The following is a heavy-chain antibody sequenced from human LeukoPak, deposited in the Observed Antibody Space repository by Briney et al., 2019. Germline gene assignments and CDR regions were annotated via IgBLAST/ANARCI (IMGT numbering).Heavy chain of an antibody. CDR1: GGSISTNH. CDR3: ARLGSTGSFDS. J-gene: IGHJ4*02. D-gene: IGHD6-19*01. CDR2: MYNSGST. V-gene: IGHV4-59*08. Sequence: PSETLSLTRTVSGGSISTNHWSWIRQPPEKGLEWIGYMYNSGSTNYNPSLKSRVTISVDTSKNQLSLKLSSVAAADTAVYYCARLGSTGSFDSWGQGTLVTVSS.